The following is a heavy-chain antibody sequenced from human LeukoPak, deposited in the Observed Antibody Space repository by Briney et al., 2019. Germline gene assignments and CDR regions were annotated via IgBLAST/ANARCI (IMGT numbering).Heavy chain of an antibody. J-gene: IGHJ4*02. CDR3: MLVMGGLGPGR. CDR2: IRSKANSYAT. V-gene: IGHV3-73*01. CDR1: GFTFSGSA. D-gene: IGHD6-13*01. Sequence: GGSLRLSCAASGFTFSGSAMHWVRQASGKGLEWVGRIRSKANSYATAYAASVKGRFTISRDDSKNTAYLQMNSLKTEDTAVYYCMLVMGGLGPGRWGQGTLVTVSS.